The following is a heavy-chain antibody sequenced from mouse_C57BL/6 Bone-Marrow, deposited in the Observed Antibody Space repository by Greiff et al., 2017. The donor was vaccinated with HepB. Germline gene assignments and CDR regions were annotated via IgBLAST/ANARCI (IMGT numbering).Heavy chain of an antibody. CDR1: GYTFTTYP. CDR3: ARGGYYPWYFDV. V-gene: IGHV1-47*01. CDR2: FHPYNDDT. D-gene: IGHD2-3*01. Sequence: VKLVESGAELVKPGASVKMSCKASGYTFTTYPIEWMKQNHGKSLEWIGNFHPYNDDTKYNEKFKGKATLTVEKSSSTVYLELSRLTSDDSAVYYCARGGYYPWYFDVWGTGTTVTVSS. J-gene: IGHJ1*03.